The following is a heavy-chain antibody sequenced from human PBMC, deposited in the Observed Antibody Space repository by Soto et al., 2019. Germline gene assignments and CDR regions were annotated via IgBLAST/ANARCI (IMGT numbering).Heavy chain of an antibody. Sequence: GALKISCKRPGYTFTYYWIGWVPHRPGKGLEWRCIIYSGDSYTRYXXXXXGPVTIRFANSRNNAYMQWNPQRTSDTAMYYCARHIGNFRYYYYAMDVWGQGTMVTVSS. D-gene: IGHD2-15*01. V-gene: IGHV5-51*01. CDR1: GYTFTYYW. CDR3: ARHIGNFRYYYYAMDV. CDR2: IYSGDSYT. J-gene: IGHJ6*02.